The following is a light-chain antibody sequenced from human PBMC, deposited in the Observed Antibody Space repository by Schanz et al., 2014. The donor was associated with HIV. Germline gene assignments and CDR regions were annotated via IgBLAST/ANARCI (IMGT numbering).Light chain of an antibody. J-gene: IGLJ3*02. CDR1: SSDVGGYNY. Sequence: QSALTQPPSASGSPGQSVTISCTGTSSDVGGYNYVSWFQHHPGEAPKIVIFEVIKRPSGVSNRFSGSKSGNTASLTISGLQAEDEADYYCCSYAGRSTVVFGGGTKLTVL. CDR2: EVI. CDR3: CSYAGRSTVV. V-gene: IGLV2-8*01.